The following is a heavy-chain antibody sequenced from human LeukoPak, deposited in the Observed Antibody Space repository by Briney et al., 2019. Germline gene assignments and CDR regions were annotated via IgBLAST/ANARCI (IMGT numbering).Heavy chain of an antibody. V-gene: IGHV3-23*01. J-gene: IGHJ4*02. Sequence: GGSLRLSCAASGFTFSSYAMSWVRQAPGKGLEWVSTISGSGSGTYYADSMKGRFTISRDNAKNTLYLQMNSLRAEDTAVYYCARDGGGYDFWSGYSDLDYFDYWGQGTLVTVS. CDR1: GFTFSSYA. CDR3: ARDGGGYDFWSGYSDLDYFDY. D-gene: IGHD3-3*01. CDR2: ISGSGSGT.